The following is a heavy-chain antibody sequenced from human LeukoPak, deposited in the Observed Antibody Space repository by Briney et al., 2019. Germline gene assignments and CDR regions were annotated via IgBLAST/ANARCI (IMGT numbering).Heavy chain of an antibody. V-gene: IGHV3-23*01. CDR1: GFTFSSYA. D-gene: IGHD5-12*01. CDR3: AKEVGGYDSYYCGMDV. CDR2: ISGSGGST. Sequence: PGGSLRLSCAASGFTFSSYAMSWVRQAPGKGLEWVSTISGSGGSTYYADSVKGRFTISRDNSKNTLYLQMNSLRAADTAVYYCAKEVGGYDSYYCGMDVWGQGTTVTVSS. J-gene: IGHJ6*02.